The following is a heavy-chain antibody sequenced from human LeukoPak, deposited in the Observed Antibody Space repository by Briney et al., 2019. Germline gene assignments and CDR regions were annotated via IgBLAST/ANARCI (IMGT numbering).Heavy chain of an antibody. J-gene: IGHJ4*02. V-gene: IGHV3-30-3*01. CDR1: GFTFSSYA. CDR2: ISYDGSNK. Sequence: GGSLRLSCAASGFTFSSYAMHWVRQAPGKGLEWVAVISYDGSNKYYADSVKGRFTISRDNSKNSLYLQMNSLRAEDTAAYYCARDWNYYDSRSIDYWGQGTLVTVSS. CDR3: ARDWNYYDSRSIDY. D-gene: IGHD3-22*01.